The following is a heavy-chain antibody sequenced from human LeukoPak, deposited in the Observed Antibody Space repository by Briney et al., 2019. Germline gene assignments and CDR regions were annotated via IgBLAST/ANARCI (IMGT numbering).Heavy chain of an antibody. CDR3: ARVPLRRYSGYEYDY. J-gene: IGHJ4*02. D-gene: IGHD5-12*01. V-gene: IGHV1-2*06. CDR2: INPSNGGT. Sequence: ASVKVSCKASGYTFTGYYMHWVRQAPGQGLEWMGRINPSNGGTNYAQRFQGRVSMTWDTSISTAYMELSRLRSDDTAVYYCARVPLRRYSGYEYDYWGQGTLVTVSS. CDR1: GYTFTGYY.